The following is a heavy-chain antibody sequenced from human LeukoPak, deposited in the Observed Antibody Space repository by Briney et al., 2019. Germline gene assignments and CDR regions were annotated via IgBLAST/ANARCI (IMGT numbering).Heavy chain of an antibody. CDR1: GGTFSSYA. CDR3: ARARSPSSGYLLRDHNWFDP. CDR2: IIPIFGTA. Sequence: ASVKVSCKASGGTFSSYAISWVRQAPGQGLEWMGGIIPIFGTANYAQKFQGGVTITTDESTSTAYMELSSLRSEDTAVYYCARARSPSSGYLLRDHNWFDPWGQGTLVTVSS. J-gene: IGHJ5*02. D-gene: IGHD3-22*01. V-gene: IGHV1-69*05.